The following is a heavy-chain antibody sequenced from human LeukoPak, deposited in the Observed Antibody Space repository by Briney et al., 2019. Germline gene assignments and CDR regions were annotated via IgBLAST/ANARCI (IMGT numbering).Heavy chain of an antibody. V-gene: IGHV4-39*01. D-gene: IGHD6-19*01. Sequence: SETLSLTCTVSGGSISSSSYYWGWIRQPPGKGLEWIGSTYYSGSTYYNPSLKSRVTISVDTSKNQFSLKLSSVTAADTAVYYCARELSSGWLRYYYYGMDVWGQGTTVTVSS. CDR1: GGSISSSSYY. J-gene: IGHJ6*02. CDR3: ARELSSGWLRYYYYGMDV. CDR2: TYYSGST.